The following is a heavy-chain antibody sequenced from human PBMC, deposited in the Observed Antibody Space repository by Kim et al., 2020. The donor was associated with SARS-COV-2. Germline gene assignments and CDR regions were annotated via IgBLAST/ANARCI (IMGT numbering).Heavy chain of an antibody. CDR2: IKQDGSEK. CDR3: ARGYSSRWFGELSYYYYYYGMDV. V-gene: IGHV3-7*01. Sequence: GGSLRLSCAASGFTFSSYWMSWVRQAPGKGLEWVANIKQDGSEKYYVDSVKGRFTISRDNAKNSLYLQMNSLGAEDTAVYYCARGYSSRWFGELSYYYYYYGMDVWGQGTTVTVSS. CDR1: GFTFSSYW. J-gene: IGHJ6*02. D-gene: IGHD3-10*01.